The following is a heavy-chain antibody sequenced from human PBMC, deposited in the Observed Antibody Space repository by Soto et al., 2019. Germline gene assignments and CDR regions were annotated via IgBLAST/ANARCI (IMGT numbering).Heavy chain of an antibody. J-gene: IGHJ3*02. D-gene: IGHD3-16*01. Sequence: RGSLRLSCVASGFPFSSYAMSWVRQTPGKGLEWVSGISGSGGHTYYADSVKGRFTISRDNSNNTLSLQMHILRVEDTAVYFCAKGGYYSLFDIWGQGTMVTVSS. CDR2: ISGSGGHT. V-gene: IGHV3-23*01. CDR1: GFPFSSYA. CDR3: AKGGYYSLFDI.